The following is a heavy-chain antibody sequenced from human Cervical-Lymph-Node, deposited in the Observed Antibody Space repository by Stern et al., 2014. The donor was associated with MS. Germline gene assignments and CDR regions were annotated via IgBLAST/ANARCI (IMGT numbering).Heavy chain of an antibody. J-gene: IGHJ4*02. CDR1: GFTVSRDY. V-gene: IGHV3-53*01. Sequence: EVQLVESGGGVIQPAGSLRLSCTASGFTVSRDYMTWVRQAPGKGLEWVSLITNFGSTFYTDSVKGRFPISRDDSKNTVYLHMTSLRAEDTAMYYCARDTSSPERSDWWGQGTLVTVSS. CDR2: ITNFGST. CDR3: ARDTSSPERSDW. D-gene: IGHD1-1*01.